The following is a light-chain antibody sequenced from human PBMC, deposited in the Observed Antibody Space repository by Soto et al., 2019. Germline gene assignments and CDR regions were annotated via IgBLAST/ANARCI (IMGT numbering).Light chain of an antibody. V-gene: IGKV3-11*01. J-gene: IGKJ4*01. CDR3: QQRINWPLT. Sequence: EIVLTQSPATLSLSPGERATLSCRASQSVNNYLVWFQQKPGQAPRLLIYDASTRATGIPARFSGSGSGTDFTLTISSLEPEDFAVYYCQQRINWPLTFGGGTKVEIK. CDR2: DAS. CDR1: QSVNNY.